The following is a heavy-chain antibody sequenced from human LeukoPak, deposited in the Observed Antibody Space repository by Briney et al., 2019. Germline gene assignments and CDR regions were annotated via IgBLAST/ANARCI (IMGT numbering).Heavy chain of an antibody. Sequence: SETLSLTCTVSGVSISSDYWSCIRLPPGRGLEWIGYIYYSGSSNYNPSLKSRVTMSGDTSKNQFSPKLTSVTAADTAVYYCARRLRQNLFDPWGQGTLVTVSS. CDR3: ARRLRQNLFDP. V-gene: IGHV4-59*08. D-gene: IGHD4-17*01. J-gene: IGHJ5*02. CDR1: GVSISSDY. CDR2: IYYSGSS.